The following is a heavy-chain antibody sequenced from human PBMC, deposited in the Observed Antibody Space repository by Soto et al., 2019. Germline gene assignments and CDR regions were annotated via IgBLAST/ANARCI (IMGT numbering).Heavy chain of an antibody. CDR1: GGSISSYY. J-gene: IGHJ6*02. CDR2: IYYSGST. D-gene: IGHD3-10*01. Sequence: QVQLQESGPGLVKPSETLSLTCTVSGGSISSYYWSWIRQPPGKGLEWIGYIYYSGSTNYNPSLKSRVTISVDTSKNQFSLKLSSVTAVDTAVYYCARDRAGGSGSFESYYYGMDVWGQGTTVTVSS. V-gene: IGHV4-59*01. CDR3: ARDRAGGSGSFESYYYGMDV.